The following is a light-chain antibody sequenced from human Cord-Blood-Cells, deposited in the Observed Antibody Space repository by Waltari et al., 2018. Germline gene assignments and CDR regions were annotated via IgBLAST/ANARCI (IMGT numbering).Light chain of an antibody. CDR3: CSYAGSSTWV. CDR2: ERS. CDR1: SSDVGSYNL. J-gene: IGLJ3*02. Sequence: QSALTQPASVSGSPGQSITISCTGTSSDVGSYNLVSWYQQHPGKAPNLMIYERSKRLSGVSNRFSGSKSGNTASLTISGLQAEDEADYYCCSYAGSSTWVFGGGTKLTVL. V-gene: IGLV2-23*01.